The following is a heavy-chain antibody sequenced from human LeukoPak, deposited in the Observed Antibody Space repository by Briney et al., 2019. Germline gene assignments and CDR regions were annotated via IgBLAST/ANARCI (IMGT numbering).Heavy chain of an antibody. D-gene: IGHD2-15*01. CDR3: ARVAWGVVVVAASAFDI. J-gene: IGHJ3*02. CDR2: IKQDGSEK. CDR1: GFTFSSYW. Sequence: GGSLRLSCAASGFTFSSYWMSWVRQAPGKGLEWVANIKQDGSEKYYVDSVKGRFTISRDNAKNSLYLQMNSLRAEDTAVYYCARVAWGVVVVAASAFDIWGQGTMVTVSS. V-gene: IGHV3-7*01.